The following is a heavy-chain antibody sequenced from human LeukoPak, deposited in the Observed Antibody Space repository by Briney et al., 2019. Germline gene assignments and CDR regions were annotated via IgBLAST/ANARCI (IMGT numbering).Heavy chain of an antibody. CDR3: ARVLGYDFWSGYYNHYYGMDV. CDR2: IYPGDSDT. J-gene: IGHJ6*02. V-gene: IGHV5-51*01. Sequence: KDGESLKISCKGSGYSFTSYWIGWVRQMPGKGLEWMGIIYPGDSDTRYSPSFQGQVTISADKSISTAYLQWSSLKASDTAMYYCARVLGYDFWSGYYNHYYGMDVWGQGTTVTVSS. CDR1: GYSFTSYW. D-gene: IGHD3-3*01.